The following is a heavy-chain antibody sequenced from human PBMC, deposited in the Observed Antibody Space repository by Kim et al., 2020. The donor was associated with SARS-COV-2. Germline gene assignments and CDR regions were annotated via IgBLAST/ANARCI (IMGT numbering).Heavy chain of an antibody. CDR2: ISSSSSYI. J-gene: IGHJ6*02. CDR1: GFTFSSYS. CDR3: ARPPPNPLVDYYDSSGYMVGYYYGMDV. V-gene: IGHV3-21*01. Sequence: GGSLRLSCAASGFTFSSYSMNWVRQAPGKGLEWVSSISSSSSYIYYADSVKGRFTISRDNAKNSLYLQMNSLRAEDTAVYYCARPPPNPLVDYYDSSGYMVGYYYGMDVWGQGTTVTVSS. D-gene: IGHD3-22*01.